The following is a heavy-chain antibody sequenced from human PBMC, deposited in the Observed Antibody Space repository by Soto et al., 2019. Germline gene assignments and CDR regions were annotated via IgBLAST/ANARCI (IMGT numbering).Heavy chain of an antibody. Sequence: QVQLVQSGAEVKKPGYSVKVSCKASGGIFSSYAISWVRQAPGQGLEWMGGIIPIFGTANYAQKFQGRVTITADESTSTAYMELSSLRSEETAVYYCASAGYSSSWYKVWGQGTLVTVSS. CDR1: GGIFSSYA. V-gene: IGHV1-69*01. CDR2: IIPIFGTA. CDR3: ASAGYSSSWYKV. J-gene: IGHJ4*02. D-gene: IGHD6-13*01.